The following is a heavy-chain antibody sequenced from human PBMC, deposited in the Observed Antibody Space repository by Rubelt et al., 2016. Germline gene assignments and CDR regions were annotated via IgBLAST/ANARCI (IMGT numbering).Heavy chain of an antibody. CDR2: ISAYNGNT. CDR3: ARDPRTLWFGELFNWFDP. CDR1: GYTFTSYG. Sequence: QVQLVQSGAEVKKPGASVKVSCKASGYTFTSYGISWVRQAPGQGLEWMGWISAYNGNTNYAQKLQGKVTMTTDTSTGTAYMELRSLRSDDTAVYYCARDPRTLWFGELFNWFDPWGQGTLVTVSS. D-gene: IGHD3-10*01. V-gene: IGHV1-18*01. J-gene: IGHJ5*02.